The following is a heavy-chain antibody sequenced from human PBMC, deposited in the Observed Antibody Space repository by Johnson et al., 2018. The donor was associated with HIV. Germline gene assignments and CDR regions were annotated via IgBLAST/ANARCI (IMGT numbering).Heavy chain of an antibody. Sequence: VQLVESGGGLVQPGGSLRLSCAASGFTVSSNYMHWVRQGPGKGLVWVSRINSDGTGTSYADSVKGRFTVSRDNAKNTLYLQMNSLRDEDTAVYYCVREGPSERAGFDIWGQGTMVTVSS. J-gene: IGHJ3*02. CDR2: INSDGTGT. V-gene: IGHV3-74*01. CDR3: VREGPSERAGFDI. CDR1: GFTVSSNY.